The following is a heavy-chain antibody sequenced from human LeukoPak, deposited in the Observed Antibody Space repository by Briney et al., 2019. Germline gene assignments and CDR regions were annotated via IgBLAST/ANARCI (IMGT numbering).Heavy chain of an antibody. Sequence: ASVKVSCKASGYTFTGYYMHWVRQAPGQGLEWMGRINPNSGGTNYAQKFQGRVTMTRDTSISTAYMELSRLRSDDTAVYYCARVYLERQYSGYHAPADFGYWGQGTLVTVSS. J-gene: IGHJ4*02. CDR1: GYTFTGYY. V-gene: IGHV1-2*06. D-gene: IGHD5-12*01. CDR2: INPNSGGT. CDR3: ARVYLERQYSGYHAPADFGY.